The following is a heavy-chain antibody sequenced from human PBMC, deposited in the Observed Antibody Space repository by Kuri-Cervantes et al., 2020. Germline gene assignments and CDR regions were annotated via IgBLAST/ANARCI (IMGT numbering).Heavy chain of an antibody. Sequence: GESLKISCAASGFTFSSYGMHWVRQAPGKGLVWVAVIWYDGSNTYYADSVKGRFTISRDNSKNTLYLQMNSLRAEDTAVYYCAKPPSLWGQGTLVTVSS. J-gene: IGHJ4*02. V-gene: IGHV3-33*08. CDR2: IWYDGSNT. CDR3: AKPPSL. CDR1: GFTFSSYG.